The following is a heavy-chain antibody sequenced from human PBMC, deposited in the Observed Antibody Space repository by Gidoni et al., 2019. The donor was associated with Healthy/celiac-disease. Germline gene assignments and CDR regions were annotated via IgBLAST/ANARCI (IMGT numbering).Heavy chain of an antibody. Sequence: EVQLVESGGGLVQPGRSLRLSCAASGFPFDDYAMHWVRKAPGKGLEGVSGISWNSGSIGNADSVKGRFTISGDNAKNSLYRQMNSLRAEDTALYYCAKDQGWQLSRHYYGMDVWGQGTTVTVSS. J-gene: IGHJ6*02. V-gene: IGHV3-9*01. CDR3: AKDQGWQLSRHYYGMDV. CDR2: ISWNSGSI. D-gene: IGHD6-6*01. CDR1: GFPFDDYA.